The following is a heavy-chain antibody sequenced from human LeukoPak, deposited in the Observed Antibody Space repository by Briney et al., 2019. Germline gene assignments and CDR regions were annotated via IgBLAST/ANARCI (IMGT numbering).Heavy chain of an antibody. CDR2: TNYRSKWYN. Sequence: SQTLSLTCDISGNSVSGNIVAWNWIRQSPSRGLEWLGRTNYRSKWYNDYAVSVRGRITINPDTSKNRFSLQLDSVTPEDTAVYYCARGSSGSFDYWGQGTLVTVSS. D-gene: IGHD6-19*01. CDR3: ARGSSGSFDY. V-gene: IGHV6-1*01. J-gene: IGHJ4*02. CDR1: GNSVSGNIVA.